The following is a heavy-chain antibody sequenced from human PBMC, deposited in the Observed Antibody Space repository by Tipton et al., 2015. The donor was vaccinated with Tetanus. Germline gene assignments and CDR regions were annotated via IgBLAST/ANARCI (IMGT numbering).Heavy chain of an antibody. V-gene: IGHV4-61*08. CDR1: GASVRAGDYS. Sequence: TLSLTCTVSGASVRAGDYSWNWIRQPPGKGLEWLAYVSYSGRTNSNYFLKSRITVSQDTSKNQFSLRLTSVTAADTAVYYCARANYDSFKKGPFDSWGQGSLVIVSS. CDR3: ARANYDSFKKGPFDS. J-gene: IGHJ4*02. D-gene: IGHD3-3*01. CDR2: VSYSGRT.